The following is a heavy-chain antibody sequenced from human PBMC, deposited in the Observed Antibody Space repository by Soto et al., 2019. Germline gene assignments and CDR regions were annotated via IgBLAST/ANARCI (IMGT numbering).Heavy chain of an antibody. CDR2: TCYRSKCYS. V-gene: IGHV6-1*01. Sequence: SQTRARACVISGDSVSSNSAACNWIRQSPSRGLEGLGSTCYRSKCYSDYVLSVKSLIIINPDTFKDKFSLHLYSVTPADPALSYCARALMNSHSGFALWGQGTMVAV. D-gene: IGHD1-26*01. CDR1: GDSVSSNSAA. CDR3: ARALMNSHSGFAL. J-gene: IGHJ3*01.